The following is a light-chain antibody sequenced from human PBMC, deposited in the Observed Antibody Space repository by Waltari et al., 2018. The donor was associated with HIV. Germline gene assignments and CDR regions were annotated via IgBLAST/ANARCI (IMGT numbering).Light chain of an antibody. Sequence: QSALTQPASVSGSPGQSITISCTGTSSDVGVFNYVYWYQQHPGNPPKLMLHDVNSRPSGVSNRFSGSKSGYTASLTISGLQAEDEAEYFCSSYTTMNTVVFGTGTKVTVL. V-gene: IGLV2-14*03. CDR1: SSDVGVFNY. J-gene: IGLJ1*01. CDR3: SSYTTMNTVV. CDR2: DVN.